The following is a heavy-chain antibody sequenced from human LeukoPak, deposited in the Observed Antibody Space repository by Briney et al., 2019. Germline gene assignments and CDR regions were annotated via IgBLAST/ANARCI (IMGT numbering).Heavy chain of an antibody. D-gene: IGHD2-15*01. J-gene: IGHJ3*02. CDR1: GYTFTSYG. CDR3: ARDVFCSGNSCLRDAFDI. Sequence: ASVKVSCKASGYTFTSYGVSWVRQAPGQSLEWLGWVSAYNGNTYYAENFQARVTMTTDTSTSTAYMELRSLKSDDTAVYYCARDVFCSGNSCLRDAFDIWGQGTKVTVSS. V-gene: IGHV1-18*01. CDR2: VSAYNGNT.